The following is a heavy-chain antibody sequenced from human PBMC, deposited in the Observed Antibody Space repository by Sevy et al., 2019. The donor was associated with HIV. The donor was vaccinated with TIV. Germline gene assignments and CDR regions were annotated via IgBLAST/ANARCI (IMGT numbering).Heavy chain of an antibody. CDR1: GFMFSSYD. CDR2: ISSTGSTL. Sequence: GGSLRLSCAASGFMFSSYDMNWVRQAPGKGLEWVSYISSTGSTLNYADSVRGRFTISRDNAKNSVFLQMNSLKTEDTAVYYCVREGAAAGDFDWWGQGTLVTVSS. CDR3: VREGAAAGDFDW. V-gene: IGHV3-48*03. D-gene: IGHD6-13*01. J-gene: IGHJ4*02.